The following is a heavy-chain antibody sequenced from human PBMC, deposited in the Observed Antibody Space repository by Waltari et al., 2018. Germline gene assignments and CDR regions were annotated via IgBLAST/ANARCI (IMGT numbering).Heavy chain of an antibody. J-gene: IGHJ5*02. CDR1: GFTFSSYA. Sequence: QVQLVESGGGVVQPGRSLRLSCAASGFTFSSYAMHRVRQAPGTGLEWVAVISYDGSNKYYADSVKGRFTISRDNSKNTLYLQMNSLRAEDTAVYYCARDRARLLWFGELRGRFDPWGQGTLVTVSS. D-gene: IGHD3-10*01. CDR2: ISYDGSNK. V-gene: IGHV3-30-3*01. CDR3: ARDRARLLWFGELRGRFDP.